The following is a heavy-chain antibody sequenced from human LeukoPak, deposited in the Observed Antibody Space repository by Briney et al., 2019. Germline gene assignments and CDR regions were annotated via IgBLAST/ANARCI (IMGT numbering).Heavy chain of an antibody. CDR1: GYTFTSYG. Sequence: ASVKVSCKASGYTFTSYGISWMRQAPGQGLEWVGRIIPRGGATIYAQNFQGRLTVTRDTSTSTVLMELTSLRSEDTAVYYCARDGSHWDFDSWGQGTLVTVSS. CDR3: ARDGSHWDFDS. V-gene: IGHV1-46*01. J-gene: IGHJ4*02. D-gene: IGHD7-27*01. CDR2: IIPRGGAT.